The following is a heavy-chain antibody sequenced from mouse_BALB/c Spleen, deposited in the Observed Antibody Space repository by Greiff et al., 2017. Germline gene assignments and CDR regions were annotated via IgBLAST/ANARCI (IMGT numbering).Heavy chain of an antibody. D-gene: IGHD2-14*01. Sequence: ESGPGLVKPSQSLSLTCSVTGYSITSGYYWNWIRQFPGNKLEWMGYISYDGSNNYNPSLKNRISITRDTSKNQFFLKLNSVTTEDTATYYCARYRYDDWYFDVWGAGTTVTVSS. CDR2: ISYDGSN. J-gene: IGHJ1*01. CDR1: GYSITSGYY. V-gene: IGHV3-6*02. CDR3: ARYRYDDWYFDV.